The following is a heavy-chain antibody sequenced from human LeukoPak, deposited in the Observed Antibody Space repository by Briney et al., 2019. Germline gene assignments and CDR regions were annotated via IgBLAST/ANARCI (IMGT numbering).Heavy chain of an antibody. Sequence: ASVKVSCKASGYTFTGYYMHWVRQAPGQGLEWMGWINPNSGGTNYAQKFQGRVTMTRDTSISTAYMELSRLRSDDTAVYYCARDPVGAPSNWFDPWGQATLVTVSS. J-gene: IGHJ5*02. D-gene: IGHD1-26*01. CDR3: ARDPVGAPSNWFDP. V-gene: IGHV1-2*02. CDR2: INPNSGGT. CDR1: GYTFTGYY.